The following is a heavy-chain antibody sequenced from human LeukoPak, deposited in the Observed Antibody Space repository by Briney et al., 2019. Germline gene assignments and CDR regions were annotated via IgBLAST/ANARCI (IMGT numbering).Heavy chain of an antibody. D-gene: IGHD4-17*01. CDR3: ARGDSRGAATNYGDYEATDY. Sequence: PGGSLRLSCAASGFTLSSYWMSWVRQTPGKELEWVANIRQDGSEIYYVDSVKCRFTISRDNAKNSLYLQMNSLRAEDTALYYCARGDSRGAATNYGDYEATDYWGQGTLVTVSS. CDR2: IRQDGSEI. J-gene: IGHJ4*02. CDR1: GFTLSSYW. V-gene: IGHV3-7*01.